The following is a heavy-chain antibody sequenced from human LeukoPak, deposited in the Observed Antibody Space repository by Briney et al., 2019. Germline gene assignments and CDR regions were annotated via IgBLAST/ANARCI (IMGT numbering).Heavy chain of an antibody. V-gene: IGHV1-18*01. Sequence: ASVKVSCKASGYTFTGYGISWVRQAPGQGLEWMGWISAYNGNTNYAQKLQGRVTMTTDTSTSTAYMELRSLRSDDTAVYYCAISYDYVWGSYRSHFDYWGQGTLVTVSS. CDR3: AISYDYVWGSYRSHFDY. D-gene: IGHD3-16*02. CDR1: GYTFTGYG. J-gene: IGHJ4*02. CDR2: ISAYNGNT.